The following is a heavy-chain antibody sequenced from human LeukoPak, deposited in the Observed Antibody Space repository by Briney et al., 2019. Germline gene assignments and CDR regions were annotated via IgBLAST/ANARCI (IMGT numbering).Heavy chain of an antibody. J-gene: IGHJ4*02. CDR3: AREFNSWYGGRYFDY. CDR1: GCITRRYY. V-gene: IGHV4-59*01. CDR2: IYYNGST. D-gene: IGHD1-26*01. Sequence: KPSETLSLTYTVAGCITRRYYWSSVRQSPGKGLEWIGYIYYNGSTSHNPSLKSRLTISVDTSKKQFSLKLSSVTAADTAVYYFAREFNSWYGGRYFDYWGQGTLVTVSS.